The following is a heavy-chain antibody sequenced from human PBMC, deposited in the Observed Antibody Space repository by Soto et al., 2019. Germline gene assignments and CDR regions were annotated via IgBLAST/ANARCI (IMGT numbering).Heavy chain of an antibody. V-gene: IGHV3-30*18. CDR3: AKDRGSYYFDY. CDR2: ISYDGSNK. Sequence: ESGGGVVQPGRSLRLSCAASGFTFSSYGMHWVRQAPGKGLEWVAVISYDGSNKYYADSVKGRFTISRDNSKNTLYLQMNSLRAEDTAVYYCAKDRGSYYFDYWGQGTLVTVSS. J-gene: IGHJ4*02. D-gene: IGHD1-26*01. CDR1: GFTFSSYG.